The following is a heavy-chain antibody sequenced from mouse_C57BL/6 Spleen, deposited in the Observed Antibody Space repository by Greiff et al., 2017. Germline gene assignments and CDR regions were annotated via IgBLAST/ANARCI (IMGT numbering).Heavy chain of an antibody. Sequence: EVKLMESGGGLVKPGGSLKLSCAASGFTFSSYAMSWVRQTPEKRLEWVATISDGGSYTYYPDNVKGRFTISRDNAKNNLYLQMSHLKSEDTAMYYCARDRGSSPAWFAYWGQGTLVTVSA. D-gene: IGHD1-1*01. CDR3: ARDRGSSPAWFAY. V-gene: IGHV5-4*01. CDR2: ISDGGSYT. J-gene: IGHJ3*01. CDR1: GFTFSSYA.